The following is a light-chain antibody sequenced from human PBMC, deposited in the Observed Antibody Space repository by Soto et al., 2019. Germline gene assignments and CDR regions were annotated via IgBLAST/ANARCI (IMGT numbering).Light chain of an antibody. CDR3: LQYNSYPPT. J-gene: IGKJ1*01. V-gene: IGKV1-17*01. CDR2: GAS. Sequence: DIQMTQSPSSLSASVGDRVTITCRASQSISSYLNWYQQKPGKPPKVLIYGASNLQSGVPPRFSGSGSGTDFTLAISSLQPEDSATYYCLQYNSYPPTFGQGTKVDIK. CDR1: QSISSY.